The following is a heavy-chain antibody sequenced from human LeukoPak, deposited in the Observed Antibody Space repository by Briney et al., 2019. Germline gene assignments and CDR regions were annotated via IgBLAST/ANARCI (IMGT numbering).Heavy chain of an antibody. CDR1: GFSFSINA. Sequence: AGSLRLSCVASGFSFSINAMIWVRQAPGKWLEWVSGISGIGDTLFYSDPVKGRFTISRDNSKNTVYLQMNSLRVEDSAVYYCAKKNGGGWPTIFFDYWGQGILVTVSS. V-gene: IGHV3-23*01. D-gene: IGHD6-19*01. J-gene: IGHJ4*02. CDR3: AKKNGGGWPTIFFDY. CDR2: ISGIGDTL.